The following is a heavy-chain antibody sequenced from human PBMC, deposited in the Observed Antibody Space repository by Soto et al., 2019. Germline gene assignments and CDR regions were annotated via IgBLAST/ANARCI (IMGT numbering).Heavy chain of an antibody. CDR3: ARIPLHDYYGMDV. CDR2: IWYDGSNK. CDR1: GFTFSSYG. V-gene: IGHV3-33*01. J-gene: IGHJ6*02. Sequence: QVQLVESGGGVVQPGRSLRLSCAASGFTFSSYGMHWVRQAPGKGLEWVAVIWYDGSNKYYADSVKGRFTISRDNSKNTLYLQMNSLRAEDTAVYCCARIPLHDYYGMDVWGQGTTVTVSS.